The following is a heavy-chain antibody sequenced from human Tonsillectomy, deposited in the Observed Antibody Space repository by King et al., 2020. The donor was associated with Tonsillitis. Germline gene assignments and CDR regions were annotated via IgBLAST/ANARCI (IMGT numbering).Heavy chain of an antibody. CDR2: IDPSDSYS. V-gene: IGHV5-10-1*03. CDR3: ARSSYCSRTSCYGTDSYYFDY. CDR1: GYSLTSYW. D-gene: IGHD2-2*01. Sequence: QLVQSGAEVKKPGESLRISCKGSGYSLTSYWMSWVRQMPGKGLEWMGRIDPSDSYSNYSPSFQGHVTISADKSISTAYLQWSSLKASDTAMYYCARSSYCSRTSCYGTDSYYFDYWGQGTLVTVSS. J-gene: IGHJ4*02.